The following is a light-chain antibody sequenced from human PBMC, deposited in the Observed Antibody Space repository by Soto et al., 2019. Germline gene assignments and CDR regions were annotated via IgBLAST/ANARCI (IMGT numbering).Light chain of an antibody. J-gene: IGKJ1*01. V-gene: IGKV3-20*01. CDR2: LAT. CDR1: ERVTASY. CDR3: QQYGTSPPWT. Sequence: EVVLTQPPDTLSLSPGDRATLSCRASERVTASYIAWYRQKPGQAPRLLIYLATRRATGTPDRFSGSGSGTDFTLTISRLEPEDVAVYFCQQYGTSPPWTFGPGTKVEIK.